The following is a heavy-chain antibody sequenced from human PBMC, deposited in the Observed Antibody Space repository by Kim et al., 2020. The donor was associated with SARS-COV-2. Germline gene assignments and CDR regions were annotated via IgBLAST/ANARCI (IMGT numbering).Heavy chain of an antibody. CDR3: ARVGHLGADYWGAQLYYFDY. CDR2: IYSDGSTT. V-gene: IGHV3-74*01. D-gene: IGHD7-27*01. CDR1: GFTFSRSW. Sequence: GGSLRLSCAASGFTFSRSWLHWVRQAPGKGLVWVSRIYSDGSTTSYADSVKGRFTISRDNAKNTLHLQMNSLRAEDTAVYYCARVGHLGADYWGAQLYYFDYWGQGTLVTVSS. J-gene: IGHJ4*02.